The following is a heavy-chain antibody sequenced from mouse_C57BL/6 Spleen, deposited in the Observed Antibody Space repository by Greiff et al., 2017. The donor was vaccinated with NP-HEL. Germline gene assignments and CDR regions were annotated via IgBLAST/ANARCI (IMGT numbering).Heavy chain of an antibody. D-gene: IGHD2-4*01. Sequence: VQLQQSGPELVKPGASVKISCKASGYSFTGYYMNWVKQSPEKSLEWIGEINPSTGGTTYNQKFKAKATLTVDKSSSTAYMQLKSLTSEDSAVYYCARGPLYYEDMDYWGQGTSVTVAS. CDR3: ARGPLYYEDMDY. J-gene: IGHJ4*01. CDR1: GYSFTGYY. V-gene: IGHV1-42*01. CDR2: INPSTGGT.